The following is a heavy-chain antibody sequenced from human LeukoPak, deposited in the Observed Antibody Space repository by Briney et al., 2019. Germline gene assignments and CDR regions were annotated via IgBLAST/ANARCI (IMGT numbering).Heavy chain of an antibody. CDR2: YHNGNS. Sequence: PSETLSLTCIVSGVSIWSDTYYWGWIRQPPGKGLEWIGNYHNGNSYYNPSLKSRVTISEDTSGNQFSLRVTSVTAADTAVYYCARLWDSTGLYFYYYMDVWGEGTTVTVSS. CDR3: ARLWDSTGLYFYYYMDV. D-gene: IGHD3-16*01. V-gene: IGHV4-39*01. CDR1: GVSIWSDTYY. J-gene: IGHJ6*03.